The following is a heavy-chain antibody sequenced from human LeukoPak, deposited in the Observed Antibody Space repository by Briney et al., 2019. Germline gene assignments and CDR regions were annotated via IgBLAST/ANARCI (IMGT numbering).Heavy chain of an antibody. J-gene: IGHJ3*02. CDR1: GGTFSSYA. CDR3: ARARAMRAAFDI. Sequence: SSVKVSCKASGGTFSSYAISWVRQAPGQGLEWMGGIIPIFGTANYAQKFQGRVMITTDESTSKAYLVLSSLRSEDTAVYYCARARAMRAAFDIWGQGTMVTVSS. V-gene: IGHV1-69*05. CDR2: IIPIFGTA.